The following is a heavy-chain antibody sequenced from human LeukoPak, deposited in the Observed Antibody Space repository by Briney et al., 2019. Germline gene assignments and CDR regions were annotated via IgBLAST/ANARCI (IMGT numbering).Heavy chain of an antibody. Sequence: GGSLRLSCAASGFTFSSYGMHWVRQAPGKGLEWVAVIWYDGSNKYYVDSVKGRFTISRDNSKNTLYLQMNSLRAEDTAVYYCAREEYSSSCFDYWGQGTLVTVSS. CDR2: IWYDGSNK. CDR1: GFTFSSYG. D-gene: IGHD6-6*01. J-gene: IGHJ4*02. V-gene: IGHV3-33*01. CDR3: AREEYSSSCFDY.